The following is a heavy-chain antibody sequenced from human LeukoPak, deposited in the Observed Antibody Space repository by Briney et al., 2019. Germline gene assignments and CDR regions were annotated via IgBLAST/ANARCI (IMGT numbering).Heavy chain of an antibody. Sequence: SETLSLTCTVSGGSISSSSYYWSWIRQPPGKGLEWIGYIYYSGSTNYNPSLKSRVTISVDTSKNQFSLKLSSVTAADTAVYYCARDQEYGTFDYWGQGTLVTVSS. V-gene: IGHV4-61*01. D-gene: IGHD3-10*01. CDR1: GGSISSSSYY. CDR2: IYYSGST. J-gene: IGHJ4*02. CDR3: ARDQEYGTFDY.